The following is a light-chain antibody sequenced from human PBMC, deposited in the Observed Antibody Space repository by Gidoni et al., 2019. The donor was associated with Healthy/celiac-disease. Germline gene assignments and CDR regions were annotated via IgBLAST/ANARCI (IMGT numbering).Light chain of an antibody. CDR2: LGS. Sequence: DIVMTQSPLSLPVTPGEPASISCRSSQSLLHSNGYNYLDWYLQKSGQSPQLLIYLGSNRASGVPDRFSGSGSGTDFTLKISRVEAEDVGVYYCMQARQTPRTFGQGTKVEIK. CDR3: MQARQTPRT. J-gene: IGKJ1*01. V-gene: IGKV2-28*01. CDR1: QSLLHSNGYNY.